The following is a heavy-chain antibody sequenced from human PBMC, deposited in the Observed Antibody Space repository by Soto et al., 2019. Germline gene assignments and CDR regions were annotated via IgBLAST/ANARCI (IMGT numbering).Heavy chain of an antibody. Sequence: SETLSLTCSVYGASFSGYYWSWIRQSPGKGLEWIGEIHHSGSTHYNPSLKSRLTFSIDESQSQFYMTLTSVTAADTALYFCARGHSTSGYDSWGQGSLVTVSS. D-gene: IGHD6-6*01. CDR1: GASFSGYY. CDR2: IHHSGST. J-gene: IGHJ4*02. CDR3: ARGHSTSGYDS. V-gene: IGHV4-34*01.